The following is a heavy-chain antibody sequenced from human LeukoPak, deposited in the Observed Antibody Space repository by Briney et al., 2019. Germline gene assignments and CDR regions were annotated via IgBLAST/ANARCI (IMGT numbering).Heavy chain of an antibody. Sequence: PGGSLRLSCAASGFTFSHNYMSWIRQAPGKGLEWVSYISCSGNTTYNADSVKGRFSITRDNAKNSLYLQMNSLRAEDTAVYYCARDGGSAWFLDYWGQGTLVTVSS. V-gene: IGHV3-11*04. CDR1: GFTFSHNY. D-gene: IGHD6-19*01. CDR2: ISCSGNTT. CDR3: ARDGGSAWFLDY. J-gene: IGHJ4*02.